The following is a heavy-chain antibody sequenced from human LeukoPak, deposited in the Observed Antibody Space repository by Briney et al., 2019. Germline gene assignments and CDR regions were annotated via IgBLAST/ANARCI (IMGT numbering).Heavy chain of an antibody. D-gene: IGHD6-19*01. V-gene: IGHV4-4*07. Sequence: PSETLSLTCTVSGGSISTYSWTWVRQSPGKGLEWIGSVVTTTTNYSPALRSRVAISVHTSENQFSLRLESVTTADTAVYYCARDTTVASGMQFWGQGALVTVSS. CDR2: VVTTTT. CDR1: GGSISTYS. J-gene: IGHJ4*02. CDR3: ARDTTVASGMQF.